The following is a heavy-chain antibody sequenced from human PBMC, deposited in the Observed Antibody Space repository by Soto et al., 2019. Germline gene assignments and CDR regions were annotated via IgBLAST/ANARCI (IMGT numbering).Heavy chain of an antibody. Sequence: QVQLVQSGAEVKKPGASVKVSCKASGYTFTSYYMHWVRQAPGQGLEWMGIINPSGGSTSYAQKFQGRVTMTRDTSTCTVYMELSSLRSEDTAVYYCARDQDYSYGYFTTPGYYFDYWGQGTLVTVSS. V-gene: IGHV1-46*01. CDR1: GYTFTSYY. CDR2: INPSGGST. D-gene: IGHD5-18*01. J-gene: IGHJ4*02. CDR3: ARDQDYSYGYFTTPGYYFDY.